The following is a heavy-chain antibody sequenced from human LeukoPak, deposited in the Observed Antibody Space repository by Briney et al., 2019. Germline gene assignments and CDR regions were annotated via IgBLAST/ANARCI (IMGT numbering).Heavy chain of an antibody. Sequence: PSETLSLTCTVSGGSISSGYYYWSCIRQPPGKDLEWIGYIYYSGSTYYTPSLKSRVTISVDTSKNQFSLKLSSVAAADTAVYYCARLLGGYSYGYEGSFDPWGQGTLLTVSS. CDR2: IYYSGST. D-gene: IGHD5-18*01. J-gene: IGHJ5*02. CDR3: ARLLGGYSYGYEGSFDP. CDR1: GGSISSGYYY. V-gene: IGHV4-30-4*01.